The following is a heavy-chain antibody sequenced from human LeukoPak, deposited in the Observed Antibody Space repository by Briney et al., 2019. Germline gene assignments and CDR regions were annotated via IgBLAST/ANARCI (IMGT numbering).Heavy chain of an antibody. V-gene: IGHV1-69*05. Sequence: SETVSCKASGGTFSSYAISWVRQAPGQGLEWMGGIIPIFGTDNHAQHFQGRVQITTEESTSTANMELSSLRSEDTAVYYCARYRDGGYYDSSGYLDYWGQGTLVTVSS. CDR3: ARYRDGGYYDSSGYLDY. D-gene: IGHD3-22*01. J-gene: IGHJ4*02. CDR2: IIPIFGTD. CDR1: GGTFSSYA.